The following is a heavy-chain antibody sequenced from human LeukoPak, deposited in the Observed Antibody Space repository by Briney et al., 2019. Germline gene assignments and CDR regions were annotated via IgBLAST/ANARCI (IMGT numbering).Heavy chain of an antibody. V-gene: IGHV3-23*01. J-gene: IGHJ4*02. CDR1: GFTFSTYA. D-gene: IGHD6-6*01. Sequence: GGSLRLSCAASGFTFSTYAMHWVRQAPGKGLEWVSAISDDGRSTYYADSVKGRFTISRDNSKNTLYLQMNNLRAEDTAFYYCAKRVPYSSSSVYFDCWGQGTLVTVSS. CDR3: AKRVPYSSSSVYFDC. CDR2: ISDDGRST.